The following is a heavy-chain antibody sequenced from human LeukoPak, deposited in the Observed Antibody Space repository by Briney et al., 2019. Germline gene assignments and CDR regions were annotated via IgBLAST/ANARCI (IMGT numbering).Heavy chain of an antibody. D-gene: IGHD3-10*01. Sequence: SETLSLTCTVSGGSFSDYYWTWIRQPPGKGLEWIGYSGSTNYNPSLKSRVTISTDTSKRHFSLALSPVTADDTAIYYCARTRRHYYGSGKNLTPWPAALDGWGQGTTVIVS. CDR3: ARTRRHYYGSGKNLTPWPAALDG. CDR1: GGSFSDYY. V-gene: IGHV4-59*01. J-gene: IGHJ6*02. CDR2: YSGST.